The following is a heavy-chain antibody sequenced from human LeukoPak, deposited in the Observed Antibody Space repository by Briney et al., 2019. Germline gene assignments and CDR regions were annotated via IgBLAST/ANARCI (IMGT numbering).Heavy chain of an antibody. Sequence: GSVKVSCKASGYTFTSYYMHWVRQAPGQGLEWMGIINPSGGSTSYAQKFQGRVTMTRDTSTSTVYMELSSLRSEDTAVYYCARDLPSGNYNYYYMDVWGKGTTVTVSS. CDR1: GYTFTSYY. CDR2: INPSGGST. J-gene: IGHJ6*03. D-gene: IGHD2-2*01. CDR3: ARDLPSGNYNYYYMDV. V-gene: IGHV1-46*01.